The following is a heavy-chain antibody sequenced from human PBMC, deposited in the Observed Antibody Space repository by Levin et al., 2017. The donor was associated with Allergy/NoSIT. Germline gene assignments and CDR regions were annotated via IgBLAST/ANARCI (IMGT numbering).Heavy chain of an antibody. D-gene: IGHD2-2*02. CDR3: ASKGHCSSTSCYTNYYGMDV. CDR2: IIPIFGTA. V-gene: IGHV1-69*06. J-gene: IGHJ6*02. Sequence: SVKVSCKASGGTFSSYAISWVRQAPGQGLEWMGGIIPIFGTANYAQKFQGRVTITADKSTSTAYMELSSLRSEDTAVYYCASKGHCSSTSCYTNYYGMDVWGQGTTVTVSS. CDR1: GGTFSSYA.